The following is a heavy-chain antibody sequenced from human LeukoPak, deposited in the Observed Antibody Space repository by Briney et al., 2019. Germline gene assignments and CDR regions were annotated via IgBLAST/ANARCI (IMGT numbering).Heavy chain of an antibody. D-gene: IGHD3-3*01. Sequence: GGSLRLSCAASGFTFSSYSMNWVRQAPGKGLEWVSYISSSGSTIYYADSVKGRFTISRDNAKNSLYLQMNSLRAEDTAVYYRARRHYDFWSGEGYWGQGTLVTVSS. CDR3: ARRHYDFWSGEGY. J-gene: IGHJ4*02. CDR2: ISSSGSTI. CDR1: GFTFSSYS. V-gene: IGHV3-48*04.